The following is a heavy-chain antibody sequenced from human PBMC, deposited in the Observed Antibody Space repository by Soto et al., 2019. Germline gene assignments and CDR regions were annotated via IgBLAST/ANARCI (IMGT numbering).Heavy chain of an antibody. D-gene: IGHD2-15*01. Sequence: QVQLVQSGAEVKKPGASVKVSCKASGYTFTSFGISWVRQAPGQGLEWMGWISAYNGNTNYAENLQGRVTMTTDTSTSTDYMELRSLRADDPDVYYCARDHRGGTDAFDIWGQGTMVTVSS. J-gene: IGHJ3*02. CDR3: ARDHRGGTDAFDI. CDR2: ISAYNGNT. V-gene: IGHV1-18*01. CDR1: GYTFTSFG.